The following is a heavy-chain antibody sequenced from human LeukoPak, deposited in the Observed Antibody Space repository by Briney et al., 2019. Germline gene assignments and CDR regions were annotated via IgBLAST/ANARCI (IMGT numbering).Heavy chain of an antibody. V-gene: IGHV1-69*04. Sequence: GASVKVSCKASGGTFGSYAISWVRQAPGQGLEWMGRIIPILGIANYAQKFQGRATITANKSTSTAYMELSSLRSEDTAVYYCARVLSLTNFDYSRQGTLVTVSS. J-gene: IGHJ4*02. CDR1: GGTFGSYA. D-gene: IGHD1-1*01. CDR2: IIPILGIA. CDR3: ARVLSLTNFDY.